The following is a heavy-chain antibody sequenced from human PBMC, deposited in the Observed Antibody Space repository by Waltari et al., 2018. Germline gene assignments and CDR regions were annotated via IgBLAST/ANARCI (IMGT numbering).Heavy chain of an antibody. CDR2: IGPDGRDK. V-gene: IGHV3-7*01. CDR1: GFTISRCW. D-gene: IGHD1-1*01. CDR3: VGWNDPINS. J-gene: IGHJ4*02. Sequence: EAQLVQSGGGLFQPGGSLTLSCAASGFTISRCWMTWLRQAPGQGLQWVANIGPDGRDKYYVDSVKGRFTISRDNAENSLLLQMSSLRVEDTALYYCVGWNDPINSWGQGTLVAVSS.